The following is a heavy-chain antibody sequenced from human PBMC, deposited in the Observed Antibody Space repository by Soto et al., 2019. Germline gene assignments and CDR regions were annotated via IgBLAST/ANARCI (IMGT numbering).Heavy chain of an antibody. Sequence: SETLSLTCAVYGGSFSGYYWSWIRQPPGKGLEWIGEINHSGSTNYNPSLKSRVTISVDTSKNQFSLKLSSVTAADTAVYYCSRHDYGDYVFDYWGQGTLVT. V-gene: IGHV4-34*01. CDR1: GGSFSGYY. J-gene: IGHJ4*02. CDR2: INHSGST. D-gene: IGHD4-17*01. CDR3: SRHDYGDYVFDY.